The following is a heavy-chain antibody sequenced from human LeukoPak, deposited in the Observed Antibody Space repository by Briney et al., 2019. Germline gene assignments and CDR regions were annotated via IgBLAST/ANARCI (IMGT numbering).Heavy chain of an antibody. CDR1: GYTFTSYA. CDR3: ARDSIPFY. D-gene: IGHD2-21*01. J-gene: IGHJ4*02. CDR2: TSPYNDNI. V-gene: IGHV1-18*01. Sequence: ASVKVSCKASGYTFTSYAISWVRQAPGQGLEWMGWTSPYNDNINFAQKLQDRITMTIDTSTSTAYMELRSLRSDDTAVYYCARDSIPFYWGQGTLVTVSS.